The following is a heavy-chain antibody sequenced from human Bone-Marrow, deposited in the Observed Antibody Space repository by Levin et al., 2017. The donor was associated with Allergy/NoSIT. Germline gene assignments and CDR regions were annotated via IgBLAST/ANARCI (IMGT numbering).Heavy chain of an antibody. CDR2: TSYDGSKQ. V-gene: IGHV3-30*04. CDR1: GFTFSSYA. CDR3: ARDPDSINSGYDVGYFDY. Sequence: GGSLRLSCAASGFTFSSYAMHWVRQAPGKGLEWVAVTSYDGSKQYYTDSVKGRFTISRDNSKNTLYLRMNSLRAEDTAVYFCARDPDSINSGYDVGYFDYWGQGTLVTVSS. J-gene: IGHJ4*02. D-gene: IGHD5-12*01.